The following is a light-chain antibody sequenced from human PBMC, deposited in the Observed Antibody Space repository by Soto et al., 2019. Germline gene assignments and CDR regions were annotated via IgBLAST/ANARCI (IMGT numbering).Light chain of an antibody. CDR3: SSYRTGNNYV. CDR1: ISDVGDYNY. V-gene: IGLV2-14*01. J-gene: IGLJ1*01. Sequence: QSALTQPASVSGSPGQSITISCTGTISDVGDYNYVSWYQQHPGKAPKLMLYEVTNRPSGVSNRFSGSKSGITASLTISGLQAEDEADYYCSSYRTGNNYVSGTGTKVTV. CDR2: EVT.